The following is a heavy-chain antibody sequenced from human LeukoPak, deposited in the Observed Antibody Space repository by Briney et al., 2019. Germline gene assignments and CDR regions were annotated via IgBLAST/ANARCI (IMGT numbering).Heavy chain of an antibody. CDR3: ARLASSIAARGGMAFDI. J-gene: IGHJ3*02. D-gene: IGHD6-6*01. CDR2: INHSGST. V-gene: IGHV4-34*01. CDR1: GGSFSGYY. Sequence: SETLSLTCAVYGGSFSGYYWSWIRQPPGKGLEWIGEINHSGSTNYNPSLKSRVTISVDTSKNQFSLKLSSVTAADTAVYYCARLASSIAARGGMAFDIWGQGTMVTVSS.